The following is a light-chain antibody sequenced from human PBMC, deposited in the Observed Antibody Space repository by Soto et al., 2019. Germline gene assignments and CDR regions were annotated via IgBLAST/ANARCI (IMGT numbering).Light chain of an antibody. CDR3: QQYHTTPNT. CDR1: QNLLFSSNNKNS. V-gene: IGKV4-1*01. Sequence: DVVMTQSPDSLAVSLGERAAINCNSSQNLLFSSNNKNSLAWYQQKPGQPPKLLIYWASTRESGAPDRFSGSGSGRDFTLTISSLQAEDVAVYYCQQYHTTPNTFGQGTKVEIK. J-gene: IGKJ2*01. CDR2: WAS.